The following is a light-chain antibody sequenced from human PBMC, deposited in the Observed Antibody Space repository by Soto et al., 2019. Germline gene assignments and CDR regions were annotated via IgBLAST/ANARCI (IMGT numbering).Light chain of an antibody. CDR3: QQYGSSRT. Sequence: TQSPSTLSLSPGEGATLSCRASQSVSSKLAWYQQKPGQAPRLLIYGASSRATGIPDRFSGSGSGTDFTLTISRLEPEDFAVYYCQQYGSSRTFGQGTKVDIK. J-gene: IGKJ1*01. V-gene: IGKV3-20*01. CDR1: QSVSSK. CDR2: GAS.